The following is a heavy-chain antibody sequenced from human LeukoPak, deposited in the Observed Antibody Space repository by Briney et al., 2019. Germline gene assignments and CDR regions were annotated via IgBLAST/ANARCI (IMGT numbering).Heavy chain of an antibody. V-gene: IGHV3-21*01. CDR2: ISFSSET. CDR1: GFTFTTSG. J-gene: IGHJ4*02. Sequence: GGSLSLSCVASGFTFTTSGMTWARQAPGKGLGWVSIISFSSETFYGDSVRGRSTISRDNANNSVFLQMNSLSAEDTALYYCATDGSAWSRDHWGRGTLVTVSS. D-gene: IGHD6-19*01. CDR3: ATDGSAWSRDH.